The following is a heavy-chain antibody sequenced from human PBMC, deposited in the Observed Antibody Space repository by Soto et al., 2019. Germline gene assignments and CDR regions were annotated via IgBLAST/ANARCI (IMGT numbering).Heavy chain of an antibody. J-gene: IGHJ4*02. CDR2: ISYDGSNK. D-gene: IGHD6-19*01. CDR1: GFTFSSYA. Sequence: QVQLVESGGGVVQPGRSLRLSCAASGFTFSSYAMHWVRQAPGTGLEWVAVISYDGSNKYYADSVKGRFTISRDNSKNTLYLQMNSLRAEDTAVYYCARVGLQWLVHFDYWGQGTLVTVSS. V-gene: IGHV3-30-3*01. CDR3: ARVGLQWLVHFDY.